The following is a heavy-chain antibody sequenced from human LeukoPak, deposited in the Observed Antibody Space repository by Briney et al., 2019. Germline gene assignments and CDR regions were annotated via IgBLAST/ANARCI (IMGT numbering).Heavy chain of an antibody. J-gene: IGHJ4*02. V-gene: IGHV4-59*01. CDR3: ASIFEYSSSIDY. CDR2: IYYSGIT. CDR1: GGSISSYY. Sequence: SETLSLTCTVSGGSISSYYWSWIRQPPGKGLEWVGYIYYSGITNYIPSLKSRVTISVDTSKNQFSLKLSSVTAADTAVYYCASIFEYSSSIDYWGQGTLVTVSS. D-gene: IGHD6-6*01.